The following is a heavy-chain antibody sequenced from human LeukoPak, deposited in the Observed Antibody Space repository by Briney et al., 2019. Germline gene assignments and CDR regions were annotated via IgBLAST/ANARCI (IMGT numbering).Heavy chain of an antibody. CDR3: ARGGWSLDS. J-gene: IGHJ5*01. CDR2: IYYSGST. Sequence: SETLSLTCTVSGGSISPYYWSWLRQPPGKGLEWIGYIYYSGSTNYNPSLKSRVTISVDTSKNQFSLKLTSVTAVDTAVYYCARGGWSLDSWGQGTLVTVSS. V-gene: IGHV4-59*01. CDR1: GGSISPYY.